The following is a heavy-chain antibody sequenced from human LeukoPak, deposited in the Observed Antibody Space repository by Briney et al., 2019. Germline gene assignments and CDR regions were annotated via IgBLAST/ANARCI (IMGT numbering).Heavy chain of an antibody. V-gene: IGHV3-23*01. D-gene: IGHD2-15*01. CDR2: FSGSGGST. Sequence: HTGGSLRLSCAASGFTFSSYTMSWVRQAPGKGLEWVSAFSGSGGSTYYADSVKGRFTIARDNSKNTLYLQMNSLRADDKAVYYCAKPYCSGGSCYSAYYYYGMDVWGQGTTVTVSS. CDR3: AKPYCSGGSCYSAYYYYGMDV. CDR1: GFTFSSYT. J-gene: IGHJ6*02.